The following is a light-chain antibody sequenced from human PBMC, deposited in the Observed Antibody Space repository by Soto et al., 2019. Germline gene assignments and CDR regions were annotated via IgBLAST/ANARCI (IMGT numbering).Light chain of an antibody. V-gene: IGLV2-14*01. CDR2: EVN. CDR3: FEVTTTSTND. J-gene: IGLJ1*01. CDR1: SSDIGAYDY. Sequence: QSALTQPASLSGSPGQSIAISCTGTSSDIGAYDYVSWFQQHPGKAPKLMISEVNDRPSGVSNRFSGSKSGNMAYLTISGLKAEDEAEYDSFEVTTTSTNDCGTGTKGTV.